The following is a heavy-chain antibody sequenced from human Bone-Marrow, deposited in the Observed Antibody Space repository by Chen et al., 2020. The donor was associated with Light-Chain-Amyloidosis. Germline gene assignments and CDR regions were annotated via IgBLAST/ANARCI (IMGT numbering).Heavy chain of an antibody. Sequence: EVQLEQSGPEVKKPGESLKISCKGSGYTFPNYWIGWVRQMPGKGLEWMGVIYPDHCDARYSPSFEGHVPISADKSSTTAYLQWRSLKASDTAMYYCARRRDGYNFDYWGQGTLVTVSS. CDR1: GYTFPNYW. J-gene: IGHJ4*02. CDR3: ARRRDGYNFDY. CDR2: IYPDHCDA. V-gene: IGHV5-51*01. D-gene: IGHD5-12*01.